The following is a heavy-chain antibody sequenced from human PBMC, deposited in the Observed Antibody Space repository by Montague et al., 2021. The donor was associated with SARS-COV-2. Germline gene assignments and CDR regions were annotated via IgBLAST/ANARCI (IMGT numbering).Heavy chain of an antibody. Sequence: SETLSLTCTVSGGSISSSSYYWGWIRQPPGKGLEWIGSIYYSGSTYYNPSLKSRVTISVDTSKNQLSLRLNSVTTADTAVYFCARAGGFYDYWSSYSSSAGFFDPWGQGILVTVSS. CDR3: ARAGGFYDYWSSYSSSAGFFDP. D-gene: IGHD3-3*01. V-gene: IGHV4-39*07. CDR1: GGSISSSSYY. J-gene: IGHJ5*02. CDR2: IYYSGST.